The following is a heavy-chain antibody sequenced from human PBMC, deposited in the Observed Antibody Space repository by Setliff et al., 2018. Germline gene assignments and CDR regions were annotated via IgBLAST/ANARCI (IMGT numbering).Heavy chain of an antibody. J-gene: IGHJ6*03. CDR1: GYTFTNYA. D-gene: IGHD4-4*01. Sequence: ASVKVSCKASGYTFTNYAIHWVRQAPGQRLEWMGWINAGNGDTKYSQDFQGRVTITRDTSASTAYMDLSSLRSDDMAVYYCARGRPTANPYYYYYTDVWGKGTTVTVSS. V-gene: IGHV1-3*03. CDR2: INAGNGDT. CDR3: ARGRPTANPYYYYYTDV.